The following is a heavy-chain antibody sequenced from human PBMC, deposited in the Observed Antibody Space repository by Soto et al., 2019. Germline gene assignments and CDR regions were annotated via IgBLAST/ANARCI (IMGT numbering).Heavy chain of an antibody. J-gene: IGHJ1*01. CDR1: GGSISSYY. CDR3: ARHSGTTVTTRYFQH. V-gene: IGHV4-59*08. Sequence: SETLSLTCTVSGGSISSYYWSWIRQPPGKGLEWIGYIYYSGSTNYNPSLKSRVTISVDTSKNQFSLKLSSVTAADTAVYYCARHSGTTVTTRYFQHWGQGTLVTVSS. CDR2: IYYSGST. D-gene: IGHD4-17*01.